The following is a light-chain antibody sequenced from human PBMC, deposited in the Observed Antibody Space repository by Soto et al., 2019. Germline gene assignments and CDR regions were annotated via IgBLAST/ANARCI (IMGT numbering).Light chain of an antibody. CDR3: QSYDNSLSGSRV. J-gene: IGLJ3*02. CDR1: RSNIGAGYD. CDR2: GTN. V-gene: IGLV1-40*01. Sequence: QAVVTQPPSVSGVPGQRVTISCTGSRSNIGAGYDVHWYQQLPGTAPKLLIYGTNNRPSGVPDRFSGSKSGMSASLAITGLQAADEANYYCQSYDNSLSGSRVFGGGTKLTVL.